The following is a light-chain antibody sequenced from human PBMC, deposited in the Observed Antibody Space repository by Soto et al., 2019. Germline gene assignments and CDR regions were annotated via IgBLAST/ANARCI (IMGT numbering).Light chain of an antibody. CDR2: DVS. J-gene: IGLJ1*01. CDR1: SSDVGGYNY. Sequence: QSALTQPASVSGSPGQSITISCTGTSSDVGGYNYVSWYQQHPGKAPKLMIYDVSNRPSGVSNRFSGSKSGNTASLTISGLQAEDEADYYCNSYTSSEGVFGTGTKVTVL. V-gene: IGLV2-14*01. CDR3: NSYTSSEGV.